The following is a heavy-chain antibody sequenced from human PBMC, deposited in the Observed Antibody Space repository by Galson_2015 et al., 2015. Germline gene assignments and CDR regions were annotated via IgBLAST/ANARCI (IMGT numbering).Heavy chain of an antibody. J-gene: IGHJ2*01. CDR3: ARDRGRTDYYGSGSYYGDWYFDL. CDR1: GFIFTSYG. D-gene: IGHD3-10*01. Sequence: SLRLSCAASGFIFTSYGMHWVRQAPGKGLEWVAVISYDGSNKYYADSVKGRFTISRDNSKNTLYLQMNSLRAEDTAVYYCARDRGRTDYYGSGSYYGDWYFDLWGRGTLVTVSS. CDR2: ISYDGSNK. V-gene: IGHV3-30*03.